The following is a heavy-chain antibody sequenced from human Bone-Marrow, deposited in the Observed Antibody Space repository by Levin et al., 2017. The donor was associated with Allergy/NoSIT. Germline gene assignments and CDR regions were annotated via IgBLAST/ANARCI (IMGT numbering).Heavy chain of an antibody. D-gene: IGHD5-18*01. CDR1: GFIFRNYG. CDR3: AKESTPMAAQYFDS. J-gene: IGHJ4*02. V-gene: IGHV3-30*18. CDR2: IAHDGTVS. Sequence: GGSLRLSCVASGFIFRNYGMQWVRQTPGKGLDWVAVIAHDGTVSYYADSVRGRFTISRDNPRNMLWLQMNSLRAEDTAVYFCAKESTPMAAQYFDSWGQGTLVTVSP.